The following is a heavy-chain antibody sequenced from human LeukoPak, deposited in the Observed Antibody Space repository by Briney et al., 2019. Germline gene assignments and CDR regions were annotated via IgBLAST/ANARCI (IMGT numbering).Heavy chain of an antibody. Sequence: SETPSLTCAVSGYSISSSSYYWGWIRQPPGKGLEWIGSIYYSGSTYYNPSLKSRVTISVDTSKNQFSLKLSSVTAADTAVYYCARHWSDILTGYYRPFDYWGQGTLVTVSS. V-gene: IGHV4-39*01. CDR2: IYYSGST. CDR1: GYSISSSSYY. D-gene: IGHD3-9*01. CDR3: ARHWSDILTGYYRPFDY. J-gene: IGHJ4*02.